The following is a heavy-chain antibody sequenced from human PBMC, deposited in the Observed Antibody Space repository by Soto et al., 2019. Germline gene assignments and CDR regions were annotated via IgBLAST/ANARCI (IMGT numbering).Heavy chain of an antibody. J-gene: IGHJ5*02. CDR1: GYTFTGYY. Sequence: ASVKVSCKASGYTFTGYYMHWVRQAPGQGLEWMGIINPNGGGTNYAQKFQGWVTMTSDTSMSTVYMELGRLTSEDTAVYYCARASNYYDSSGYRNWFDPWGQGTLVTVSS. D-gene: IGHD3-22*01. CDR3: ARASNYYDSSGYRNWFDP. V-gene: IGHV1-2*04. CDR2: INPNGGGT.